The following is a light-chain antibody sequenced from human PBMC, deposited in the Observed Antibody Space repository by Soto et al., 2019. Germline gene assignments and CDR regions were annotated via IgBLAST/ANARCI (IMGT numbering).Light chain of an antibody. CDR2: DVS. V-gene: IGLV2-14*01. Sequence: QSALTQPASVSGSPGQSITISCTGTSSDVGGYNYVSWYQQHPGKAPKLMIYDVSNRPSGVSNRFSGSKSGNTASLTISGIQAEDEADYYCSSYTSSSTWVFSGGTKLTVL. CDR1: SSDVGGYNY. J-gene: IGLJ3*02. CDR3: SSYTSSSTWV.